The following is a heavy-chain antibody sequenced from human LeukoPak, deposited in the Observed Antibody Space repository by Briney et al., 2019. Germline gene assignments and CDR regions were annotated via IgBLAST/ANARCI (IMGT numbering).Heavy chain of an antibody. J-gene: IGHJ4*02. V-gene: IGHV4-4*07. CDR3: ARVDSGSRLIDY. Sequence: SETLSLTCTVSGGSINNYYWNWIRQPAGKGLEYIGRIYTSGSTYYNPSLKSRVTISVDTSKNQFSLKLSSVTAADTAVYYCARVDSGSRLIDYWGQGTLVTVSS. CDR1: GGSINNYY. D-gene: IGHD1-26*01. CDR2: IYTSGST.